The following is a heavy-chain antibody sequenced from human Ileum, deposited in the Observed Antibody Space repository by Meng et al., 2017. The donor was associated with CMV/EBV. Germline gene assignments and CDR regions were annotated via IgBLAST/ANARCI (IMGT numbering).Heavy chain of an antibody. CDR2: ITHSGRT. V-gene: IGHV4-34*01. CDR1: GGSFTGYY. D-gene: IGHD3-10*01. J-gene: IGHJ4*02. Sequence: VPLPQWGAGLLKPSETLSLTCAVFGGSFTGYYWSWFRQSPGKGLEWIGEITHSGRTSYNLSLKSRVTISVDMSKYQFSLKLTSVTAADTAIYYCARGLASGWPDYWGQGTLVTVSS. CDR3: ARGLASGWPDY.